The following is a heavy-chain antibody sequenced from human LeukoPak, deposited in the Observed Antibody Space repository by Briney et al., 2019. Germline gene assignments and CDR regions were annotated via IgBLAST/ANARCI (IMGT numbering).Heavy chain of an antibody. J-gene: IGHJ2*01. CDR1: GFIFSSYG. Sequence: GGSPRLFCTASGFIFSSYGMHWVRQAPGKGLVWVAVIWYDGSNKYYADSVKGRFIISRDNSKSTVYLQMNSLRDEDTAVYYCAKVNSGVALSNWYFDLWGRGTQVTVSS. V-gene: IGHV3-33*06. CDR2: IWYDGSNK. CDR3: AKVNSGVALSNWYFDL. D-gene: IGHD2-15*01.